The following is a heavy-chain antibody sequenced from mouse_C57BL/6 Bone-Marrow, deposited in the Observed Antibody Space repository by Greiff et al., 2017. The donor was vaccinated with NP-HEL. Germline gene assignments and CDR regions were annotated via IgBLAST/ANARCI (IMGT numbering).Heavy chain of an antibody. Sequence: VQLQQSGAELVRPGASVKLSCTASGFNIKDDYMHWVKQRPEQGLEWIGWIDPENGDTEYASKFQGKATITADTSSNTAYLQLSSLTSEDTAVYYCTTDYYDYEGFAYWAKGLWSLSLQ. V-gene: IGHV14-4*01. J-gene: IGHJ3*01. CDR3: TTDYYDYEGFAY. D-gene: IGHD2-4*01. CDR2: IDPENGDT. CDR1: GFNIKDDY.